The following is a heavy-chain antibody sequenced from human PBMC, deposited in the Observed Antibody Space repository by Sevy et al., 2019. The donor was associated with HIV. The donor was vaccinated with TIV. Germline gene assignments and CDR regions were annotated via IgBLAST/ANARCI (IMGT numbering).Heavy chain of an antibody. Sequence: SETLSLTCTVSGGSISSYYWSWIRQPPGKGLEWIGYIYYSGSTNYNPSLKSRVTISVDTSTNQFSLKLSSVAAADTAVYYCAGAETIATSYYYYGMDVWGQGTTVTVSS. CDR2: IYYSGST. CDR3: AGAETIATSYYYYGMDV. CDR1: GGSISSYY. J-gene: IGHJ6*02. D-gene: IGHD1-7*01. V-gene: IGHV4-59*01.